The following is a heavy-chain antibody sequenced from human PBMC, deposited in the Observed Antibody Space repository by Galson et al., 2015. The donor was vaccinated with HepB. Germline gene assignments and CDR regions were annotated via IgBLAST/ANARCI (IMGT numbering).Heavy chain of an antibody. CDR3: ARGRKQPRKGWFDP. CDR1: GESFGGFY. J-gene: IGHJ5*02. CDR2: ISQTGGT. V-gene: IGHV4-34*01. D-gene: IGHD6-13*01. Sequence: TLSLTCAVYGESFGGFYWTWIRQPPGKGLEWIGEISQTGGTNYSPSLKSRITISLDASKTQFSLKLASVTAADTAVYYCARGRKQPRKGWFDPWGQGALVTVSS.